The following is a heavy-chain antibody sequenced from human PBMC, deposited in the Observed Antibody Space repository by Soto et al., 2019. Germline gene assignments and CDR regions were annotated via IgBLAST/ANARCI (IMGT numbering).Heavy chain of an antibody. CDR2: INESGST. V-gene: IGHV4-34*01. J-gene: IGHJ4*02. CDR3: ARGSGIVALPGELEDVNYDY. CDR1: GQSFSGHS. Sequence: QVKLQQWGAGLVKPSETLSLSCAVYGQSFSGHSWAWIRQPPGKGLEWIGEINESGSTYYNPSLKCRVPISTDTSKNQFSLKLSSVSAADTAAYFCARGSGIVALPGELEDVNYDYWGQGTLVNVSS. D-gene: IGHD1-1*01.